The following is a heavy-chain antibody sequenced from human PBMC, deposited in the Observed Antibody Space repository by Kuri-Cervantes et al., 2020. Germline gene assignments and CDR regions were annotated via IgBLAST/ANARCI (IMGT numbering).Heavy chain of an antibody. Sequence: GESLKISCAASGFTFSSYGMHWVRQAPGKGLEWVAVISYDGSNKYYADSVKGRFTISRDNSKDTLYLQMNSLRAEDTAVYYCARGRHPRITIFGVVIRAALHFDYWGQGTLVTVSS. V-gene: IGHV3-30*03. D-gene: IGHD3-3*01. J-gene: IGHJ4*02. CDR1: GFTFSSYG. CDR2: ISYDGSNK. CDR3: ARGRHPRITIFGVVIRAALHFDY.